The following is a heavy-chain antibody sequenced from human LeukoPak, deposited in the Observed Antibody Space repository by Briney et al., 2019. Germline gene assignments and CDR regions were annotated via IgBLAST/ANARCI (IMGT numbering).Heavy chain of an antibody. V-gene: IGHV3-74*03. CDR1: GFTFSSYW. D-gene: IGHD6-6*01. J-gene: IGHJ3*02. CDR2: INSDGSRT. CDR3: ASLFLCYGCSSSSDSFDI. Sequence: GRSLRLSCAASGFTFSSYWMHWVRQAPGKGLVWVSRINSDGSRTTYADSVKGRFTISRDNAKNTLYLLMNSLRAEDTAVYYCASLFLCYGCSSSSDSFDIWGQGTMVTVSS.